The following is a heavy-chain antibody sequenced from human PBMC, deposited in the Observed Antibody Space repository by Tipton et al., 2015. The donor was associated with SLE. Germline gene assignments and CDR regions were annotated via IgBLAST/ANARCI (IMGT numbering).Heavy chain of an antibody. V-gene: IGHV3-11*05. D-gene: IGHD5/OR15-5a*01. CDR3: ARDGNSVRFDP. CDR1: GFTFSDYY. J-gene: IGHJ5*02. Sequence: GSLRLSCAASGFTFSDYYMSWIRQAPGKGLEWVSYISSSSSYTNYADSVKGRFTISRDNAKNSLYLQMNSLRAEDTAVYYCARDGNSVRFDPWGQGTLVTVSS. CDR2: ISSSSSYT.